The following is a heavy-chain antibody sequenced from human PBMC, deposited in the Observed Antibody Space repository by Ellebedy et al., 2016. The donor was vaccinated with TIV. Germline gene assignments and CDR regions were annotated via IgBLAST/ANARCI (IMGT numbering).Heavy chain of an antibody. Sequence: MPSETLSLTCAVYGGSFSGYYWSWIRQPPGKGLEWIGEINHSGSTNYNPSLKSRVTISVDTSKNQFSLKLSSVTAADTAVYYCARHRVVVVGPGGMDVWGQGTTVTVSS. CDR1: GGSFSGYY. J-gene: IGHJ6*02. CDR3: ARHRVVVVGPGGMDV. D-gene: IGHD2-15*01. V-gene: IGHV4-34*01. CDR2: INHSGST.